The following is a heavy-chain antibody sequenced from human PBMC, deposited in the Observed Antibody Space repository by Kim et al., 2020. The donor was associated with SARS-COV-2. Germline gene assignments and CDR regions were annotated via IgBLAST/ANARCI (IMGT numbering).Heavy chain of an antibody. V-gene: IGHV1-2*06. CDR2: INPNSGGT. CDR1: GYTFTGYY. J-gene: IGHJ6*02. D-gene: IGHD3-3*01. CDR3: ARAGFGVVIIPYYYYGMDV. Sequence: ASVKVSCKASGYTFTGYYMHWVRQAPGQGLEWMGRINPNSGGTNYAQKFQGRVTMTRDTSISTAYMELSRLRSDDTAVYYCARAGFGVVIIPYYYYGMDVWGQGTTVTVSS.